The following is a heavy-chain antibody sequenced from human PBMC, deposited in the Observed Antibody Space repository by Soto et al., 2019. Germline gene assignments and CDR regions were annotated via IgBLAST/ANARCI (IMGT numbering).Heavy chain of an antibody. CDR2: ISSNSAYI. CDR1: GFTFRRFT. V-gene: IGHV3-21*01. Sequence: GGSLRLSCAASGFTFRRFTMNGFRQAPGKGLEWVSTISSNSAYIYYTDALRGRFTISRDNAKNSLHLQMNSLRAEDTAVYYCARDASRDSSARGWFAPWRPGTLVNASS. J-gene: IGHJ5*02. CDR3: ARDASRDSSARGWFAP. D-gene: IGHD6-13*01.